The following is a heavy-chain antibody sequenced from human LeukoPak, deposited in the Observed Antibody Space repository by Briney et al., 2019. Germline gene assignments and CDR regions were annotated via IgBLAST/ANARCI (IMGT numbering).Heavy chain of an antibody. CDR2: ISSSGSTI. CDR1: GFTFSDYY. D-gene: IGHD3-22*01. Sequence: GGSLRLSCAASGFTFSDYYMSWIRQAPGKGLEWVSYISSSGSTIYYADSVKGRFTISRDNAKNSLYPQMNSLRAEDTAVYYCARGARTYYYDSSGYYCPDYWGQGTLVTVSS. J-gene: IGHJ4*02. V-gene: IGHV3-11*01. CDR3: ARGARTYYYDSSGYYCPDY.